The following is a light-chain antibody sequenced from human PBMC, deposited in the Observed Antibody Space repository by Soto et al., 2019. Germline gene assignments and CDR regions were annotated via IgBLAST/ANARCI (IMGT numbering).Light chain of an antibody. J-gene: IGKJ1*01. CDR2: AAS. CDR3: LQDHDDAWT. CDR1: QSISSW. Sequence: DIQMTQSPSTLSASVGDRVTITCRASQSISSWLAWYQQKPGKAPTRLIYAASIFRSGVPSRFRGSSSGTEFTLTVSSLQPEDFATYYCLQDHDDAWTFGQGTKVDIK. V-gene: IGKV1-5*01.